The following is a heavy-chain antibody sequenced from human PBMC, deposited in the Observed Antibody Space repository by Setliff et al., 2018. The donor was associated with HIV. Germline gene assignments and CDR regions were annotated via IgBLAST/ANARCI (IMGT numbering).Heavy chain of an antibody. V-gene: IGHV4-4*08. CDR2: IYIGST. CDR1: GGSISSYY. J-gene: IGHJ5*02. Sequence: PSETLSLTCTVSGGSISSYYWSWIRQPPGKGLEWIGHIYIGSTNYNPSLKSRVTISADTSKNQFSLKLSSVTAADTAVYYCARRRSGPQGWLLSNWFDAWGQGTLVTVSS. D-gene: IGHD3-3*01. CDR3: ARRRSGPQGWLLSNWFDA.